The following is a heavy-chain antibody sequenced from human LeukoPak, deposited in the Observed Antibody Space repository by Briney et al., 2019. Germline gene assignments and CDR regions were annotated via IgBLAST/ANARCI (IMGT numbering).Heavy chain of an antibody. J-gene: IGHJ3*02. CDR2: ISLNSGSI. Sequence: PPGGSLRLSCAASGFTFDDYAMHWVRQAPGKGLEWVSGISLNSGSIGYADSVKGRFTISRDNAKNSLYLQMNSLRAEDMALYYCAKGKGQQLVKGAFDIWGQGTMVTVSS. D-gene: IGHD6-13*01. CDR1: GFTFDDYA. CDR3: AKGKGQQLVKGAFDI. V-gene: IGHV3-9*03.